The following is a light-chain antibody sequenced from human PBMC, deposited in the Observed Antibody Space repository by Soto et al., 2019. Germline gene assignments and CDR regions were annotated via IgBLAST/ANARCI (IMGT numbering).Light chain of an antibody. J-gene: IGKJ4*01. CDR1: QSVSSN. V-gene: IGKV3-15*01. CDR3: QQYGSSPT. Sequence: EIVMRQSPATLSVSPGERATLSCRASQSVSSNLAWYQQKPGQAPRLLIYGASTRATGIPARFSGSGSGTEFTLTISSLQSEDFAVYYCQQYGSSPTFGGGTKVDIK. CDR2: GAS.